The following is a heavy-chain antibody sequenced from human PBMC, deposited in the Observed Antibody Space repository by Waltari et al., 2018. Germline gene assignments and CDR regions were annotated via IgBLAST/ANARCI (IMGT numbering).Heavy chain of an antibody. CDR1: GGTFSSYA. J-gene: IGHJ5*02. CDR3: AREGGKLVGARGYDP. D-gene: IGHD1-26*01. CDR2: IIPIFGTA. V-gene: IGHV1-69*08. Sequence: QVQLVQSGAEVKKPGSSVKVSCKASGGTFSSYAISWVRQAPGQGLEWMGRIIPIFGTANYAQKFQGRVTIPADKSTSTADMELSSLRSEDTAVYYCAREGGKLVGARGYDPWGQGTLVTVSS.